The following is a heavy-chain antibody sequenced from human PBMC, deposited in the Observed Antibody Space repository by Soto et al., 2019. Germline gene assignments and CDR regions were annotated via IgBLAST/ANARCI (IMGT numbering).Heavy chain of an antibody. J-gene: IGHJ4*02. CDR3: ARTPGY. CDR2: IYYSGST. CDR1: EGSMSSGGYY. V-gene: IGHV4-31*02. Sequence: SEMLCDRRSVAEGSMSSGGYYWSLIRQHPGKSLDWIGYIYYSGSTYYNPSLKSRVTISVDTSKNQFSLKLSSVTAADTAVYYCARTPGYWGQGTLVTVSS.